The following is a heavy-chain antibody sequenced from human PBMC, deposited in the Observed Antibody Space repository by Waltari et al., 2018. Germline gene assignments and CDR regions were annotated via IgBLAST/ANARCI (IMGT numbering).Heavy chain of an antibody. CDR1: GLTFSSYA. CDR2: IKTNGYT. D-gene: IGHD1-26*01. Sequence: EVQLLESGGDLVRPGGSLRLSCEASGLTFSSYAMNWVRQAPGKGRDGVSIIKTNGYTYYAGSVKGRFTISRDNSKSTLFLQMNSLRAEDTAVYYCASSGSYSHRTRMDVWGQGTKVTVSS. CDR3: ASSGSYSHRTRMDV. V-gene: IGHV3-23*01. J-gene: IGHJ6*02.